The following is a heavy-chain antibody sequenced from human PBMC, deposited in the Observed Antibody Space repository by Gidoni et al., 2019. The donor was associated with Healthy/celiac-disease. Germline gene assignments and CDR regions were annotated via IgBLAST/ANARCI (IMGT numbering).Heavy chain of an antibody. CDR2: IIPILGIA. CDR1: GGTFSSYA. Sequence: QVQLVQSGAEVKKPGSSVKVSCKASGGTFSSYAISWVRQAPGQGLEWMGRIIPILGIANYAQKIQGRVTITADKSTSTAYMELSSLRSEDTAVYYCAREYVDTAMVSYYYYYGMDVWGQGTTVTVSS. J-gene: IGHJ6*02. D-gene: IGHD5-18*01. CDR3: AREYVDTAMVSYYYYYGMDV. V-gene: IGHV1-69*04.